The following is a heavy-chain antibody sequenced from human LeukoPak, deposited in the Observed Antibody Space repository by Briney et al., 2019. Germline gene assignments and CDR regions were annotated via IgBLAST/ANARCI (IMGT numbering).Heavy chain of an antibody. Sequence: GGSLRLSCAASGFTFGSYWMHWVRQAPGKGLVWVSRINTDGSSTSYADSVKGRFTISRDNSKNTLYLQMNSLRAEDTAVYYCARDRHPYYGSGSFPGFDPWGQGTLVTVSS. D-gene: IGHD3-10*01. V-gene: IGHV3-74*01. CDR3: ARDRHPYYGSGSFPGFDP. J-gene: IGHJ5*02. CDR2: INTDGSST. CDR1: GFTFGSYW.